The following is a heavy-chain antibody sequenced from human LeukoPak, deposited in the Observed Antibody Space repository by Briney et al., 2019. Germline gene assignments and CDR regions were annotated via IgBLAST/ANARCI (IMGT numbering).Heavy chain of an antibody. CDR1: GFTFSSYG. D-gene: IGHD3-22*01. CDR2: ISGSGGST. V-gene: IGHV3-23*01. J-gene: IGHJ4*02. Sequence: GGSLRLSCAASGFTFSSYGMSWVRQAPGKGLEWVSAISGSGGSTYYADSVKGLFTISRDNSKNTLYLQMNSLRAEDTAVYYCAKTLPLYYYDSSGLTFDYWGQGTLVTVSS. CDR3: AKTLPLYYYDSSGLTFDY.